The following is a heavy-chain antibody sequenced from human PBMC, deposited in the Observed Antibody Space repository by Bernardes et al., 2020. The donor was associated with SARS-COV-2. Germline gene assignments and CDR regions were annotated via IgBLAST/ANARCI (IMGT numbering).Heavy chain of an antibody. J-gene: IGHJ6*02. CDR3: ARGMGGAMVRGVIEAPLYYYYGMDV. CDR2: ISYDGTKD. CDR1: GFTFRSYG. Sequence: GGSLRLSCTASGFTFRSYGMHWVRQAPGKGLEWVSVISYDGTKDYYADSVKGRFTISRDNSKNTLYLQMNSLRAEDTAVYYCARGMGGAMVRGVIEAPLYYYYGMDVWGQGTTVTVSS. V-gene: IGHV3-30*03. D-gene: IGHD3-10*01.